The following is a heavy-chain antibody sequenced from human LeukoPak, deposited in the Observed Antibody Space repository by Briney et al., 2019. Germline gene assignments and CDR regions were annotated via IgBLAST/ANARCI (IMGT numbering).Heavy chain of an antibody. D-gene: IGHD2/OR15-2a*01. J-gene: IGHJ3*02. CDR1: GYTFSSYY. CDR2: INPSGGST. V-gene: IGHV1-46*01. CDR3: ARPDLSYAFDI. Sequence: ASVKVSCKASGYTFSSYYIYWVRQAPGQGLEWVGGINPSGGSTTYAQNFQGRVTMTRDTSTSTVYMELSSLRSEDTAVYYCARPDLSYAFDIWGQGTMVTVSS.